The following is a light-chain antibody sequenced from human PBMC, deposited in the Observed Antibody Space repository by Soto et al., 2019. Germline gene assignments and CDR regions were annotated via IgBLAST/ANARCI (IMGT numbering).Light chain of an antibody. CDR3: AAWDGSLNGVV. J-gene: IGLJ3*02. Sequence: QSVLTQPASVSGSPGQSITISCTGTSGDIGGYNYVSWYQQHPGKAPKLLVYSSNLRPSGVPDRFSGSKSGTSASLAISGLQSEDESDYYCAAWDGSLNGVVFGGGTKVTVL. CDR1: SGDIGGYNY. V-gene: IGLV1-44*01. CDR2: SSN.